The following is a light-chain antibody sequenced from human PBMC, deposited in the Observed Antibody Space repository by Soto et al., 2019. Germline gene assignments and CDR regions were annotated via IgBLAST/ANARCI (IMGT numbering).Light chain of an antibody. V-gene: IGKV3-15*01. Sequence: EIVMTQSPATLSVSPGERATLSCRASQSVSSNLAWYQQKPGQAPRLLIYGASTRATGIPARFSGSGSGTEFTLTISSLQSEEFAVYYCQQYHNWPGTFGPGTKVDIK. J-gene: IGKJ3*01. CDR3: QQYHNWPGT. CDR1: QSVSSN. CDR2: GAS.